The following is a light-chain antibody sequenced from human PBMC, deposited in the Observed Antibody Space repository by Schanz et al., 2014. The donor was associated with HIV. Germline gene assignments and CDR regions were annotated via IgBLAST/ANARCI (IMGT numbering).Light chain of an antibody. V-gene: IGLV2-14*03. CDR3: SSYTSSNTYV. J-gene: IGLJ1*01. CDR2: DVI. CDR1: SSDIGGYKY. Sequence: QSALTRPASVSGSPGQSISISCTGSSSDIGGYKYVSWYQQHPDKAPKLVIFDVIKRPSGVSNRFSGSKSGNTASLTISGLQADDEADYYCSSYTSSNTYVFGTGTKLTVL.